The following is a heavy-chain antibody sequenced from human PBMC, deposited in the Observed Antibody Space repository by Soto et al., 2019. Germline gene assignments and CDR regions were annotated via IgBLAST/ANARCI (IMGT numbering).Heavy chain of an antibody. Sequence: QLQLRQSGPGLVQPLETLSLTCTVSNGSSTSGDYYWGWIRQPPGKGLEWFGSIFYTGSTSYTPSLLCRVTISVDTSRNQFSLKLDSATAADTAVYYCVRTVGSSWFFDLWGRGTLITVS. D-gene: IGHD3-10*01. V-gene: IGHV4-39*01. CDR3: VRTVGSSWFFDL. CDR2: IFYTGST. CDR1: NGSSTSGDYY. J-gene: IGHJ2*01.